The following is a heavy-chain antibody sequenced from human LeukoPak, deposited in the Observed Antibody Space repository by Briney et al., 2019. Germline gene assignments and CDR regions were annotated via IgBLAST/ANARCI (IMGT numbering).Heavy chain of an antibody. CDR1: GFTFDDYA. D-gene: IGHD3-3*01. CDR2: ISGDGGST. V-gene: IGHV3-43*02. CDR3: AKDSEAVTTFGVVIINYGMDV. J-gene: IGHJ6*02. Sequence: GGSLRLSCAASGFTFDDYAMHWVRPAPGKGLEWVSLISGDGGSTYYADSVKGRFTISRDNSKNSLYLQMNSLRTEDTALYYCAKDSEAVTTFGVVIINYGMDVWGQGTTVTVSS.